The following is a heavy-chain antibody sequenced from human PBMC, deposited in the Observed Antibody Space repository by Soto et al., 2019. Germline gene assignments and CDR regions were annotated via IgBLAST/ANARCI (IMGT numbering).Heavy chain of an antibody. CDR2: IYFSGST. D-gene: IGHD6-19*01. J-gene: IGHJ4*02. CDR3: ARHRAVAGLDY. V-gene: IGHV4-39*01. Sequence: PSETLSLTCDVFGDSVNSDNYYWTWIRQPPGKDLEWIGNIYFSGSTYYNPSLSSRVTLSIDTSKNHFSLKLTSVTAADTAMYYCARHRAVAGLDYWGQGTLVTVSS. CDR1: GDSVNSDNYY.